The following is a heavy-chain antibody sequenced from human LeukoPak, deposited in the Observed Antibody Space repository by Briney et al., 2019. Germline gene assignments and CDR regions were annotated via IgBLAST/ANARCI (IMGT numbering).Heavy chain of an antibody. CDR1: GGSISSHY. CDR2: IYYSGST. CDR3: ARDLGAPVGYGT. D-gene: IGHD5-18*01. Sequence: SETLSLTCTVSGGSISSHYWSWIRQPPGKGLEWIGYIYYSGSTNHNPSLKSRVTISVDTSKNQFSLKLSSVTAADTAVYYCARDLGAPVGYGTWGQGTLVTVSS. J-gene: IGHJ5*02. V-gene: IGHV4-59*11.